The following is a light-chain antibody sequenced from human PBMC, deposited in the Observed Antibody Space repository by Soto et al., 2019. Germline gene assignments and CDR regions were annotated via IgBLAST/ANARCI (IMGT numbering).Light chain of an antibody. CDR2: DAS. V-gene: IGKV1-5*01. J-gene: IGKJ1*01. CDR3: QKYNSYYGK. CDR1: QSISSW. Sequence: DIQMTQSPSTLSPSVGDRVTITCRAIQSISSWLAWYQQKPGKAPKLLIYDASSLESWIPSRFGGSVSGTEFTLSISSLRPDGFETSYCQKYNSYYGKFGQGTKVE.